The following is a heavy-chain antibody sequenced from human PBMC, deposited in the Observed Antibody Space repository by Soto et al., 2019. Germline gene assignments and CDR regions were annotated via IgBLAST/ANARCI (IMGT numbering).Heavy chain of an antibody. V-gene: IGHV3-48*02. Sequence: DVQLVESGGGLVQPGGSLRLSCAASGFPFSTYPMYWVRQAPGKGLERISYINSASTTTFHADSVKGRFTVSRDNAKNSLYLQLTSLRHEDTAVYYCTRDLSHWGQGTLVTFSS. CDR1: GFPFSTYP. J-gene: IGHJ4*02. CDR3: TRDLSH. CDR2: INSASTTT.